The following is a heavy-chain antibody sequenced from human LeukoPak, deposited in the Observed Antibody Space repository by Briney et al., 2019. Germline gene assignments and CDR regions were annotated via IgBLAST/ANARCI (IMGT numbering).Heavy chain of an antibody. CDR2: INWNGDST. CDR1: GFTFDDYG. Sequence: GGSLRLSCAASGFTFDDYGMSWVRQAPGKGLEWVSGINWNGDSTGYADSVRGRFTISRDNAKNSLYLQMNSLRAEDTALYYCARTGPSYGDEDYWGQGTLVTVSS. V-gene: IGHV3-20*04. J-gene: IGHJ4*02. CDR3: ARTGPSYGDEDY. D-gene: IGHD4-17*01.